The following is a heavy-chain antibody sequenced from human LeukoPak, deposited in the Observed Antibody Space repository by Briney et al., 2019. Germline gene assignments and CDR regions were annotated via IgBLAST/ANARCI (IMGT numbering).Heavy chain of an antibody. CDR3: AGGRTDIVVVPATLRNYYFDY. CDR1: GGTFSSYD. J-gene: IGHJ4*02. Sequence: SVKVSCKASGGTFSSYDISWVRQAPGQGLEWMGGIMPMLGKANYAQKFQGRVTTTADKATSTAYMELSSLRSEDTAVYYCAGGRTDIVVVPATLRNYYFDYWGQGTLVTVSS. CDR2: IMPMLGKA. V-gene: IGHV1-69*06. D-gene: IGHD2-2*01.